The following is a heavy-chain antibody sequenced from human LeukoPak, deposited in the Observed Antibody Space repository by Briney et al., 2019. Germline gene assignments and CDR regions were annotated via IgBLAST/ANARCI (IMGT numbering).Heavy chain of an antibody. CDR2: IYPGDSNT. CDR1: GYTFTNYW. CDR3: ARAAVVVTATDAFGI. D-gene: IGHD2-21*02. J-gene: IGHJ3*02. Sequence: PGESLKISCKGSGYTFTNYWIGWVRQMPGKDLEWMGIIYPGDSNTRYSPPFQGQVTVSADKSISTAYLQWNSLKASDTAMYYRARAAVVVTATDAFGIWGQGTMVTVSS. V-gene: IGHV5-51*01.